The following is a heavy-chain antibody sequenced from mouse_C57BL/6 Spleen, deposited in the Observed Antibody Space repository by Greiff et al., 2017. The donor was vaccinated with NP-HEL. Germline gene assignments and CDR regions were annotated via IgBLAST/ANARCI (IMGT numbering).Heavy chain of an antibody. J-gene: IGHJ4*01. CDR2: IYPGDGDT. CDR1: GYAFSSSW. D-gene: IGHD4-1*01. CDR3: ATGMGYAMDY. V-gene: IGHV1-82*01. Sequence: VQLQESGPELVKPGASVKISCKASGYAFSSSWMNWVKQRPGKGLEWIGRIYPGDGDTNYNGKFKGKATLTADKSSSTAYMQLSSLTSEESAVYFCATGMGYAMDYWGQGTSVTVSS.